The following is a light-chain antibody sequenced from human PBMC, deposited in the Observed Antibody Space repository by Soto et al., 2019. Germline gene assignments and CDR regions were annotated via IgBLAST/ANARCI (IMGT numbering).Light chain of an antibody. CDR2: EVT. CDR3: NSYTTSSTYV. Sequence: QSVLTQPASVSGSPGQSITIPCTGTSSDVGAYNYVSWYQQHPGKAPKLMIYEVTNRPSGVSDRFSGSRSGNTASLTISGLQAEDEADYYCNSYTTSSTYVFGTGTKVTVL. J-gene: IGLJ1*01. CDR1: SSDVGAYNY. V-gene: IGLV2-14*01.